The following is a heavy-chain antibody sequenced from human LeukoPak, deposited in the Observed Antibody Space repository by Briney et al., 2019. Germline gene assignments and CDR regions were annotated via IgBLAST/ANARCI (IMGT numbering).Heavy chain of an antibody. D-gene: IGHD3-22*01. Sequence: PSETLSLTCAVYGGSFSGYYWSWIRQPPGKGPEWIGEINHSGSTNYNPSLKSRVTISVDTSKNQFSLKLSSVTAADTAVYYCARVSYYDSSGNRGAFDYWGQGTLLTVSS. V-gene: IGHV4-34*01. CDR3: ARVSYYDSSGNRGAFDY. J-gene: IGHJ4*02. CDR2: INHSGST. CDR1: GGSFSGYY.